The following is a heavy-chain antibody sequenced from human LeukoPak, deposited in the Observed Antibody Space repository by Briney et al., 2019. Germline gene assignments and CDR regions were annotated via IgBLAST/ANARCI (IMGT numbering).Heavy chain of an antibody. CDR3: AREVGATDFDY. CDR1: GYTLTELS. CDR2: ISAYNGNT. D-gene: IGHD1-26*01. J-gene: IGHJ4*02. Sequence: ASVKVSCKVSGYTLTELSMHWVRQAPGKGLEWMGWISAYNGNTNHAQKLQGRVTMTTDTSTSTAYMELRSLRSDDTAVYYCAREVGATDFDYWGQGTLVTVSS. V-gene: IGHV1-18*01.